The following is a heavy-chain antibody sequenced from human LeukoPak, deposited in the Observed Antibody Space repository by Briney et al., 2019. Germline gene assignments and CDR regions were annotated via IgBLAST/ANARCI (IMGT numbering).Heavy chain of an antibody. V-gene: IGHV5-51*01. CDR3: ARLGPCSSTSCYALFFDY. D-gene: IGHD2-2*01. Sequence: GESLKISCKGSGYSFTSYWIGWVRQMPGKGLEWMGIIYPGDSDTRYSPSFQGQVTISADKSISTAYLQWSSLKATDTAMYYCARLGPCSSTSCYALFFDYWGQGTLVTVSS. CDR2: IYPGDSDT. CDR1: GYSFTSYW. J-gene: IGHJ4*02.